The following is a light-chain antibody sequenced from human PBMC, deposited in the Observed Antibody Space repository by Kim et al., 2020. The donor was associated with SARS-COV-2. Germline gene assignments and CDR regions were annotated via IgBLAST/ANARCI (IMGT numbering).Light chain of an antibody. CDR1: RSNTESNA. CDR3: GAWDDSLNGHWV. V-gene: IGLV1-44*01. Sequence: RVTISCPGRRSNTESNAVSWYQQLPGTAPKLLVYGKNHRPPGVPDRFSGSKSGTSASLAISGLQSEDEADYFCGAWDDSLNGHWVFGGGTKMTVL. CDR2: GKN. J-gene: IGLJ3*02.